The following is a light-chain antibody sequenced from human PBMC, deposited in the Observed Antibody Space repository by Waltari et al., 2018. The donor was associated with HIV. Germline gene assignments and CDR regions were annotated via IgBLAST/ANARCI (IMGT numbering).Light chain of an antibody. CDR2: GAS. J-gene: IGKJ3*01. CDR1: HSFSSSY. Sequence: EIVLTQSPGTLSLSPGESTTISCRNSHSFSSSYLAWYQQKPGQAPRLLIYGASSRATGTPDRFSGSGSGTDFTLSISRLEPEDFAVYYCQHYDSSSFTFGPGTKVDIK. V-gene: IGKV3-20*01. CDR3: QHYDSSSFT.